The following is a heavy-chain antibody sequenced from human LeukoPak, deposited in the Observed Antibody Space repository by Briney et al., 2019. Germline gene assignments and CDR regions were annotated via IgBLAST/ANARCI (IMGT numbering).Heavy chain of an antibody. J-gene: IGHJ3*01. D-gene: IGHD1-26*01. V-gene: IGHV4-4*09. CDR2: IYTSRST. CDR1: GGSISNYY. CDR3: ARQGVGGSQGDAFDV. Sequence: SETLSLTCTVSGGSISNYYWSRIRQPPGKGLEWIGYIYTSRSTNYNPSLKSRVTISVDTSKNQFSLKLSSVTAADTAVYYCARQGVGGSQGDAFDVWGQGTMVTVSS.